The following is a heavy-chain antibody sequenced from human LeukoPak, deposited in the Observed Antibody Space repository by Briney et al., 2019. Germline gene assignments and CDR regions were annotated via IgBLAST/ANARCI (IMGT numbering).Heavy chain of an antibody. Sequence: VGYLRLSCAATGFTFSDYYMSWIRQAPRKGLKRVSSISSSISYTNYADSVKGRFTISRDNAKNSLYLQMNSLRAEDTAVYYFFQADDGIRYFDWYNWFDPWGQGTLVTVSS. V-gene: IGHV3-11*03. CDR1: GFTFSDYY. J-gene: IGHJ5*02. CDR2: ISSSISYT. D-gene: IGHD3-9*01. CDR3: FQADDGIRYFDWYNWFDP.